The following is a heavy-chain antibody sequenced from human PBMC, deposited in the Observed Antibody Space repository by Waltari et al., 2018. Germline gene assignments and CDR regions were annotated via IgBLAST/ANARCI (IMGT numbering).Heavy chain of an antibody. CDR1: GGSISSHY. J-gene: IGHJ4*02. Sequence: QVQLQESGPGLVKPSETLSLTCTVSGGSISSHYWSWIRQPPGKGLEWIGYIYYSGSTNYNPSLKSRVTISVDTSKNQFSLKLSSVTAADTAVYYCARVGHYYGSGSYFDYWGQGTLFTVSS. CDR2: IYYSGST. CDR3: ARVGHYYGSGSYFDY. V-gene: IGHV4-59*11. D-gene: IGHD3-10*01.